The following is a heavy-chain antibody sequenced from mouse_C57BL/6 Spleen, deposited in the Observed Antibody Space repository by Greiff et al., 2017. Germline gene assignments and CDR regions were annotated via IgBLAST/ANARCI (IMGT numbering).Heavy chain of an antibody. D-gene: IGHD1-1*01. CDR2: FYPGSGSI. Sequence: VQGVESGAELVKPGASVKLSCKASGYTFTEYTIHWVKQRSGQGLEWIGWFYPGSGSIKYNEKFKDKATLTADKSSSTVYMELSRLTSEDSAVYFCARHEAITTVVEGYFDVWGTGTTVTVSS. CDR3: ARHEAITTVVEGYFDV. V-gene: IGHV1-62-2*01. J-gene: IGHJ1*03. CDR1: GYTFTEYT.